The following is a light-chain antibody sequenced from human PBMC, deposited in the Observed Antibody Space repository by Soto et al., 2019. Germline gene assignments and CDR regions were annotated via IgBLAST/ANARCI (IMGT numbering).Light chain of an antibody. V-gene: IGLV1-44*01. CDR2: TTN. CDR1: SSNIGNNT. CDR3: AAWDDSLNGPV. Sequence: QAVVTQPPSASVTPGQRVSISCSGSSSNIGNNTVNWYQQFPETAPRLLIYTTNQRPSGVPDRFSGSKSGTSASLAISGLQSEDEADYYCAAWDDSLNGPVFGGGTKLTAL. J-gene: IGLJ3*02.